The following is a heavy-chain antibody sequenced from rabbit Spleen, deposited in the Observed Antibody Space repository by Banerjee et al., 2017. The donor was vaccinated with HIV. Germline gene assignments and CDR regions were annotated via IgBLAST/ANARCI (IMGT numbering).Heavy chain of an antibody. V-gene: IGHV1S45*01. J-gene: IGHJ4*01. Sequence: QEQLVESGGGLVKPEGSLTLTCTASGFSFSSNYWIWWVRQAPGKGLEWIACIYTGSGSTYYASWAKGRFTISKTSSTTVTLRMTSLTAADRATYFCARDLVGVIGWNFYLWGQGTLVTVS. D-gene: IGHD1-1*01. CDR2: IYTGSGST. CDR1: GFSFSSNYW. CDR3: ARDLVGVIGWNFYL.